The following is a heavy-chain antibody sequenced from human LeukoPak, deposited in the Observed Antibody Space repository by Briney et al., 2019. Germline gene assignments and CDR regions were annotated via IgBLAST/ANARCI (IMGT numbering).Heavy chain of an antibody. D-gene: IGHD5-12*01. J-gene: IGHJ4*02. V-gene: IGHV3-23*01. CDR2: ISGSGGRT. CDR1: GFTFSKYT. CDR3: AKYETSSGYPFDY. Sequence: HPGGSLRLSCAASGFTFSKYTIAWVRQAPGKGLEWVSGISGSGGRTNYAESVKGRFTVSRDNSKNTLYLQMNSLRAEDTALYYCAKYETSSGYPFDYWGQGTLVIVSS.